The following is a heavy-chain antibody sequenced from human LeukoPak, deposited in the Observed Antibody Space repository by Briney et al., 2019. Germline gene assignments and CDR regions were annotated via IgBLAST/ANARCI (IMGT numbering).Heavy chain of an antibody. J-gene: IGHJ4*02. CDR3: AKDYLRYNWNVNSLYFDY. CDR2: ISGSGGST. V-gene: IGHV3-23*01. D-gene: IGHD1-20*01. Sequence: GGSLRLSCAAFGFTFSSYAMSWVRQAPGKGLEWVSAISGSGGSTYYADSVKGRFTISRDNSKNTLYLQMNSLRAEDTAVYYCAKDYLRYNWNVNSLYFDYWGQGTLVTVSS. CDR1: GFTFSSYA.